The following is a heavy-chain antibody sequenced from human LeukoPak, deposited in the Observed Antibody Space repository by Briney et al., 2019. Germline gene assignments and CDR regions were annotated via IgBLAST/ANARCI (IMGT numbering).Heavy chain of an antibody. CDR2: INHSGST. CDR3: ARGRVVVAATQVASFDY. V-gene: IGHV4-34*01. CDR1: GGPFSGYY. Sequence: SETLSLTCAVYGGPFSGYYWSWIRQPPGKGLEWTEEINHSGSTNYNSSLNSRVSISVDTSKNGFSLMLSSVTAADTAVYYCARGRVVVAATQVASFDYWGQGTLVTVSS. J-gene: IGHJ4*02. D-gene: IGHD2-15*01.